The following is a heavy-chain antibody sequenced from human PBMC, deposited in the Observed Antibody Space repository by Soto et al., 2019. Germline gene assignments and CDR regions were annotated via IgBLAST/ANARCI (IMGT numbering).Heavy chain of an antibody. D-gene: IGHD5-12*01. Sequence: QVQLQESDAGLVKASQTLSLTCTVSGGSVSRGAYYWTWIRQRPGQGLEWMWYIYYSGSTYYIPSLKSRLSISLDTSKNEFSLRLSSVTAAETAMYYCERARLRAVYAFDIWGQGTMVTVSS. V-gene: IGHV4-31*03. J-gene: IGHJ3*02. CDR1: GGSVSRGAYY. CDR2: IYYSGST. CDR3: ERARLRAVYAFDI.